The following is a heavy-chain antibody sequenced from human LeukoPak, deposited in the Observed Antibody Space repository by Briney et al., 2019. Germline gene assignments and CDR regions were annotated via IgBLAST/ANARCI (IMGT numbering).Heavy chain of an antibody. J-gene: IGHJ4*02. D-gene: IGHD2-2*01. CDR3: AKADIVVVPANVDY. CDR2: INGDGGDA. Sequence: PGGSLRLSCAASGFTFSNYWMHWVRQAPGKGLVWVSRINGDGGDANYADSVQGRFTISRDNAKNTLFLQMNSLRAEDTAVYYCAKADIVVVPANVDYWGQGTLVTVSS. CDR1: GFTFSNYW. V-gene: IGHV3-74*01.